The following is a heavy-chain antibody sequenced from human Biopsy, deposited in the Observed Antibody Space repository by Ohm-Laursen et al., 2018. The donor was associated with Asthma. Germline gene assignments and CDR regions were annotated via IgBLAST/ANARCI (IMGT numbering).Heavy chain of an antibody. CDR3: ARDAWELQKPYAYYFDY. D-gene: IGHD1-26*01. Sequence: SLRLSCAASGFTFSRYGMHWVRQAPGKGLEWVAVISYDGSNKYYADSVKGRFTISRDNSKNTLYLQMNSLRAEDTAVYYCARDAWELQKPYAYYFDYWGQGTQVTVSS. CDR1: GFTFSRYG. J-gene: IGHJ4*02. CDR2: ISYDGSNK. V-gene: IGHV3-30*03.